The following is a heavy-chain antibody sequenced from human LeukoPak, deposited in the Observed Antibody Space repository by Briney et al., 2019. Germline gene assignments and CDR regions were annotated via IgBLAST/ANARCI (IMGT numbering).Heavy chain of an antibody. Sequence: GASVKVSCKASGYTFTSYGISWVRRAPGQGLEWMGWISGHNGNSDYAQKLQGRVTMTTDTSTTTAYMELRSLRSDDMAVYYCARDDIAPGPFDIWGQGTMVTVSS. J-gene: IGHJ3*02. D-gene: IGHD2-15*01. CDR3: ARDDIAPGPFDI. V-gene: IGHV1-18*03. CDR2: ISGHNGNS. CDR1: GYTFTSYG.